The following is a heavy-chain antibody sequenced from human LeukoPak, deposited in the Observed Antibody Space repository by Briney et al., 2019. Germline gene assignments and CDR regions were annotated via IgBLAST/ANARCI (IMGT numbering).Heavy chain of an antibody. D-gene: IGHD3-3*01. J-gene: IGHJ5*02. CDR2: INHSGST. CDR3: ARALIISTIFGVVPDWFDP. V-gene: IGHV4-34*01. Sequence: PSETLSLACAVYGGSFSGYYWSWIRQPPGKGLEWIGEINHSGSTNYNPSLKSRVTISVDTSKNQFSLKLSSVTAADTAVYYCARALIISTIFGVVPDWFDPWGQGTLVTVSS. CDR1: GGSFSGYY.